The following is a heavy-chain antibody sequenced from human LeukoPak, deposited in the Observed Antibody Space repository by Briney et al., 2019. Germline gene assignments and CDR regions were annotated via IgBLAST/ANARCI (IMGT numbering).Heavy chain of an antibody. CDR1: GFTFSSYA. V-gene: IGHV3-30-3*01. J-gene: IGHJ4*02. CDR3: ASRLEIPVAGIRVDYFDY. CDR2: ISYDGSNK. Sequence: GGSLRLSCAASGFTFSSYAMHWVRQAPGKGLEWVAVISYDGSNKYYADSVKGRFTISRDTARNSLYLQMNSLRAEDTAVYYCASRLEIPVAGIRVDYFDYWGQGTLVTVSS. D-gene: IGHD6-19*01.